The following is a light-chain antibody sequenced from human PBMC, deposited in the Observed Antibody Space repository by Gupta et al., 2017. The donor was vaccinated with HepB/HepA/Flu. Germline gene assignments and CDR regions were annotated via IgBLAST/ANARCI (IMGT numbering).Light chain of an antibody. CDR3: QPFDSFPWT. CDR2: KAS. Sequence: DIQMTQSPSTLSASVGDRVIITCRASQSISSWLAWYQQKPGKAPKLLIYKASTLESGVPSRFSGSRSGTEFTLTISSLQPDDFATYFCQPFDSFPWTFGQGTKVEIK. J-gene: IGKJ1*01. CDR1: QSISSW. V-gene: IGKV1-5*03.